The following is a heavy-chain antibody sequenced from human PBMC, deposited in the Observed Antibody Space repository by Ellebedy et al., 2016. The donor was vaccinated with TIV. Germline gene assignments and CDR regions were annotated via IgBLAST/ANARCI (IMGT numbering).Heavy chain of an antibody. CDR3: ARGASWELRAPYYYYGMDV. Sequence: GESLKISCAASGFTFDDYTMHWVRQAPGKGLVWVSRINTDVSSTSYAGSVKGRFTISRDNAENTLYLQMNSLTAEDTAVYYCARGASWELRAPYYYYGMDVWGQGTTVTVSS. CDR2: INTDVSST. D-gene: IGHD1-26*01. CDR1: GFTFDDYT. J-gene: IGHJ6*02. V-gene: IGHV3-74*01.